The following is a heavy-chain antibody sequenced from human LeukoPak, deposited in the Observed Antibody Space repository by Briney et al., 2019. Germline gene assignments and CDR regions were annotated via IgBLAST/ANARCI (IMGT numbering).Heavy chain of an antibody. D-gene: IGHD3-3*01. CDR3: AREGSDFWSGYSKGYFDY. CDR1: GFTFSSYA. Sequence: SGGSLRLSCAASGFTFSSYAMSWVRRAPGKGLEWVSYISSSSSTRYYAGSVKGRFTISRDNGKHSLSLQMNSLRAEDTAVYYCAREGSDFWSGYSKGYFDYWGQGTLVTVSS. CDR2: ISSSSSTR. J-gene: IGHJ4*02. V-gene: IGHV3-48*01.